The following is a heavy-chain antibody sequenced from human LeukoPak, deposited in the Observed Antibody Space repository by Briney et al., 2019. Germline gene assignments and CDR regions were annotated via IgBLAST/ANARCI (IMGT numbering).Heavy chain of an antibody. CDR1: GFTFSSYG. CDR2: IWSDGSNK. CDR3: ARAMRGSGSYYNYFDY. J-gene: IGHJ4*02. V-gene: IGHV3-33*01. D-gene: IGHD3-10*01. Sequence: GRSLRLSCAASGFTFSSYGMHWVRQGPGKGLEWVAVIWSDGSNKSYADSVKGRFTISRDNSKKTLYLQMNSLRAEDTAVYFCARAMRGSGSYYNYFDYWGQGTLVTVSS.